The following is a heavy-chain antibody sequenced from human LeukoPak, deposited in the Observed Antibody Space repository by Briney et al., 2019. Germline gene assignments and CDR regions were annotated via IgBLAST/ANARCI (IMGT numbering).Heavy chain of an antibody. V-gene: IGHV4-34*01. CDR2: INHSGST. CDR1: GGSFSGYY. Sequence: SETLSLTCAVYGGSFSGYYWSWIRQPPGKGLEWIGEINHSGSTNYNPSLKSRVTISVDTSKNQFSLKLSSVTAADTAVYYCARGLFSGSYGGYWFDPWGQGTLVTVSS. CDR3: ARGLFSGSYGGYWFDP. D-gene: IGHD1-26*01. J-gene: IGHJ5*02.